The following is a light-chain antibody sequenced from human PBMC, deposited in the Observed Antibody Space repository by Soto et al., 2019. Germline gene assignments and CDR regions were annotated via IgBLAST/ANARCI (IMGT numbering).Light chain of an antibody. Sequence: EVVSRQPPGRPSLSPGESATLSGGAIQYVNRKLLAWYQEKPGQAPRLLIYGSSTRATGIPDRFSGSGSGTDFTLAISTLEPEDFAVYYCRRYGRSLASAIGGGTKV. V-gene: IGKV3-20*01. J-gene: IGKJ4*01. CDR3: RRYGRSLASA. CDR1: QYVNRKL. CDR2: GSS.